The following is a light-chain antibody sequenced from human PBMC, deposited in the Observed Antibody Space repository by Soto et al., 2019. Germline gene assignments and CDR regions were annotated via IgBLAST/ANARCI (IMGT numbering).Light chain of an antibody. J-gene: IGKJ1*01. CDR1: QSISSSF. CDR2: GAS. Sequence: IVLTQSPGTLSLSPGERAALSCRASQSISSSFLAWYQHKPGQAPRLLIHGASSRATGIPDRFSGSGSGTDFTLTISRLDPEDFAVYYCQQYNNWPPWTFGQGTKVDIK. V-gene: IGKV3-20*01. CDR3: QQYNNWPPWT.